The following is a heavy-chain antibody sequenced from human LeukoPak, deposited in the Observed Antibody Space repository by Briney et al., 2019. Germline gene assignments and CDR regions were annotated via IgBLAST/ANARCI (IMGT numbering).Heavy chain of an antibody. CDR3: ARHTAVLRFGESYYFDY. Sequence: SQTLSLTCTVSGGSISSGSYYWSWIRQPAGKGLEWIGRIYTSGSTNYNPSLKSRVTISVDTSKNQFSLKLSSVTAADTAVYYCARHTAVLRFGESYYFDYWGQGTLVTVSS. J-gene: IGHJ4*02. D-gene: IGHD3-10*01. CDR1: GGSISSGSYY. CDR2: IYTSGST. V-gene: IGHV4-61*02.